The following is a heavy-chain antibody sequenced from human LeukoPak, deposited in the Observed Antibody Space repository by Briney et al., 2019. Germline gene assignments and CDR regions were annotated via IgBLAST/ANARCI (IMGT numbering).Heavy chain of an antibody. CDR1: GFTFSSFW. D-gene: IGHD5-12*01. Sequence: GGSLRLSCADSGFTFSSFWMTWVRQVPGRGLEWVANIKQDGSVKYYVDSVKGRFTISRDNAKKSLYLQMNSLRAEDTAFYYCAINGGGDSGYGNFDYWGQGTLVTVSS. CDR3: AINGGGDSGYGNFDY. V-gene: IGHV3-7*03. CDR2: IKQDGSVK. J-gene: IGHJ4*02.